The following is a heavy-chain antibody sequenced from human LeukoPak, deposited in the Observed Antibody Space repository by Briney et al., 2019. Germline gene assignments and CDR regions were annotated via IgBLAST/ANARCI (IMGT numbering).Heavy chain of an antibody. V-gene: IGHV1-69*05. D-gene: IGHD2-2*01. CDR2: IIPIFGTA. CDR3: ARVVFGPAAPDWNYYYYYYMDV. Sequence: SVKVFCKASGGTFSSYAISWVRQAPGQGLEWMGGIIPIFGTANYAQKFQGRVTITTDESTSTAYMEPSSLRSGDTAVYYCARVVFGPAAPDWNYYYYYYMDVWGKGTTVTVSS. CDR1: GGTFSSYA. J-gene: IGHJ6*03.